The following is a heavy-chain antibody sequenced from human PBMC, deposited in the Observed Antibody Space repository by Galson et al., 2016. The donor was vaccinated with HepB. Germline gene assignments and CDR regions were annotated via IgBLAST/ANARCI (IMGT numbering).Heavy chain of an antibody. CDR1: GDSISSNIW. V-gene: IGHV4-4*02. D-gene: IGHD4-17*01. CDR2: VFHSGSP. CDR3: ATDSRYGEPGFFDH. Sequence: ETLSLTCAVSGDSISSNIWWTWVRQPPGKGLEWIGEVFHSGSPKYNPSLKGRLTLSIDTSKNEFSVRLTSVTAADTAFYYCATDSRYGEPGFFDHWGLGTLVTVSS. J-gene: IGHJ4*02.